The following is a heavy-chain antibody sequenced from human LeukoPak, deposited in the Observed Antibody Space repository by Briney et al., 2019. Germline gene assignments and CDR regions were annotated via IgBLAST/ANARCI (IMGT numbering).Heavy chain of an antibody. CDR2: INQDGSEK. V-gene: IGHV3-7*05. CDR1: GFTFSSYW. CDR3: ARIAARRLDY. D-gene: IGHD6-6*01. J-gene: IGHJ4*02. Sequence: GGSLRLSCAASGFTFSSYWMTWVRQAPGKGLEWVANINQDGSEKYYVDSVKGRFTISRDNAKSSLYLQVNSLRAEDTAVYYCARIAARRLDYWGQGTLVTVSS.